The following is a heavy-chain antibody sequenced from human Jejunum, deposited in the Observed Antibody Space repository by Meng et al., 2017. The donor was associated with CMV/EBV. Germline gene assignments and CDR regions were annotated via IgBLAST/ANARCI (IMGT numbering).Heavy chain of an antibody. J-gene: IGHJ4*02. CDR2: ISSSGKSA. CDR1: FSRDA. CDR3: ASGGYYDLWSGYPMPHY. Sequence: FSRDATSWVPQAPGEGLECVSAISSSGKSAYYADSVKGRFTISRDNSPTPLSLPMNRLRADDTAVYYCASGGYYDLWSGYPMPHYLGQGTLVTVSS. V-gene: IGHV3-23*01. D-gene: IGHD3-3*01.